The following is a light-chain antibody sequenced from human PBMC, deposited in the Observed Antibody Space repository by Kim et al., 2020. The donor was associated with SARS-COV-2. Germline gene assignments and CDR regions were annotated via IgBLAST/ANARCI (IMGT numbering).Light chain of an antibody. J-gene: IGKJ1*01. CDR1: QSLLHSTGYKY. Sequence: IVMTQSPLSLPVTPGETASISCRSSQSLLHSTGYKYLDWYLQKPGQSPQLLIFLGSTRASGVPDRFSGSGSGTDFTLKISRVEAEDVGVYYCMQALQTPWTFGQGTKVEIK. CDR3: MQALQTPWT. CDR2: LGS. V-gene: IGKV2-28*01.